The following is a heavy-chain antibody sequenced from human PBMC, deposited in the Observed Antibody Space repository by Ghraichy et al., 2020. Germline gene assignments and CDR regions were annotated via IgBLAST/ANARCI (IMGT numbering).Heavy chain of an antibody. J-gene: IGHJ3*02. CDR1: GFTFSSYG. V-gene: IGHV3-33*01. Sequence: GGSLRLSCAASGFTFSSYGMHWVRQAPGKGLEWVAVIWYDGSNKYYADSVKGRFTISRDNSKNTLYLQMNSLRAEDTAVYYCARVMSTVTIRGAFDIWGQGTMVTVSS. D-gene: IGHD4-17*01. CDR3: ARVMSTVTIRGAFDI. CDR2: IWYDGSNK.